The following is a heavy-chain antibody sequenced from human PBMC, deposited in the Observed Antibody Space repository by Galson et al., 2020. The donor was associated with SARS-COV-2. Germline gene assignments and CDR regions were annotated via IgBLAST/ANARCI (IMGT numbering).Heavy chain of an antibody. Sequence: GGSLRLSCAASGFTISSYAMHWVRQAPGKGLEWVAVISYDGSNKYYADSVKGRFTISRDNSKNTLYLQMNSLRAEDTAVYYCARARGYSYYGMDVWGQGTTVTVSS. V-gene: IGHV3-30*04. CDR1: GFTISSYA. D-gene: IGHD5-18*01. CDR3: ARARGYSYYGMDV. J-gene: IGHJ6*02. CDR2: ISYDGSNK.